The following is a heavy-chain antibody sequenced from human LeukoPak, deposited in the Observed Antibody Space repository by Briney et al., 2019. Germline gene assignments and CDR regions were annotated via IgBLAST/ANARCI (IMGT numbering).Heavy chain of an antibody. Sequence: GGSLRLSCAAPGFTVSSNYMSWVRQAPGKGLEWVSVIYSGGSTYYADSVKGRFTISRDNSKNTLYLQMNSLRAEDTAVYYCARYTATETLYYWGQGTLVTVSS. CDR1: GFTVSSNY. V-gene: IGHV3-66*01. D-gene: IGHD1-14*01. CDR3: ARYTATETLYY. J-gene: IGHJ4*02. CDR2: IYSGGST.